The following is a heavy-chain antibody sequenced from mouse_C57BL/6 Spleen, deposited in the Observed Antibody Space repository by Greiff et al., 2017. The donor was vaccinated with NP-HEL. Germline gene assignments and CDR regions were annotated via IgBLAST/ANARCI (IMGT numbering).Heavy chain of an antibody. J-gene: IGHJ1*03. CDR1: GFTFSDYY. D-gene: IGHD1-1*01. CDR3: ARDLLSITTVVATDWYFDV. V-gene: IGHV5-16*01. Sequence: EVKLMESEGGLVQPGSSMKLSCTASGFTFSDYYMAWVRQVPEKGLEWVANINYDGSSTYYLDSLKSRFIISRDNAKNILYLQMSSLKSEDTATYYCARDLLSITTVVATDWYFDVWGTGTTVTVSS. CDR2: INYDGSST.